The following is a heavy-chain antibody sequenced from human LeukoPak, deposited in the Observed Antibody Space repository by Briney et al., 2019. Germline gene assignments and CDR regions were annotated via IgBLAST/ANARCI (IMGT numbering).Heavy chain of an antibody. CDR3: ARSMVTIPIPGGY. CDR2: IRYDGSNK. D-gene: IGHD5-24*01. CDR1: GFTFSSYG. Sequence: GDSLRLSCAASGFTFSSYGMHWVRQAPGKGLEWVAFIRYDGSNKYYADSVKGRFTISRDNSKNTLYLQMNSLRAEDTAVYYCARSMVTIPIPGGYWGQGTLVTVSS. J-gene: IGHJ4*02. V-gene: IGHV3-30*02.